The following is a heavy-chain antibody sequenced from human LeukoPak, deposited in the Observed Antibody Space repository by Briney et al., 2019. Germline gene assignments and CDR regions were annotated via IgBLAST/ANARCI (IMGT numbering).Heavy chain of an antibody. CDR1: GGSFSGYY. Sequence: SETLSLTCAVYGGSFSGYYWSWIRQPPGKGLEWIGEINHSGSTNYNPSLKSRVTISVDTSKNQFSLKLSSVTAADTAVYYCARQPGGRWVTTLYYFDYWGQGTLVTVSS. D-gene: IGHD4-17*01. V-gene: IGHV4-34*01. CDR3: ARQPGGRWVTTLYYFDY. J-gene: IGHJ4*02. CDR2: INHSGST.